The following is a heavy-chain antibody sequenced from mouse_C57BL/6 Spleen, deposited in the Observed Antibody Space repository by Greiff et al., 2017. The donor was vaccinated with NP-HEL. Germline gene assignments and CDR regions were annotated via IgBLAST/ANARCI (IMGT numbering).Heavy chain of an antibody. V-gene: IGHV10-1*01. CDR3: VRQRPLGFDY. Sequence: EVKLMESGGGLVQPKGSLKLSCAASGFSFNTYAMNWVRQAPGKGLEWVARIRSKSNNYATYYADSVKDRFTISRDDSESMLYLQMNNLKTEDTAMYYCVRQRPLGFDYWGQGTTLTVSS. CDR2: IRSKSNNYAT. CDR1: GFSFNTYA. J-gene: IGHJ2*01. D-gene: IGHD3-3*01.